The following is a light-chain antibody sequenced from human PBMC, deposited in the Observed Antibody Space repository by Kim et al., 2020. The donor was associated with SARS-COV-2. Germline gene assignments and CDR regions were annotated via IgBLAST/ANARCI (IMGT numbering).Light chain of an antibody. CDR2: LAS. CDR1: ENIGTW. CDR3: QHYSRFPYT. J-gene: IGKJ2*01. Sequence: DIQMTQSPSTLSASVGDRVTITCRASENIGTWLAWYQQKPGRAPSLLIYLASTLESGVPSRFSGTGSGTEFSVSITSLQPDDFATYYCQHYSRFPYTFGQGTKLEIK. V-gene: IGKV1-5*03.